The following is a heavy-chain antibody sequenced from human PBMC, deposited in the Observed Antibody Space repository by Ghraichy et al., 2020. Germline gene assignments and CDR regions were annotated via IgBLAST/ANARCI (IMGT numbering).Heavy chain of an antibody. Sequence: GGSLRLSCVASGPKIRNQAIHWVRQTPGKGLQWVALISDDGRRKSYADAVRGRFIISRDTSRSIFYLQLNTVRQDDTSVYFCVRGGRDENTGWYGGFDSWGQGSQVTVSS. D-gene: IGHD6-19*01. CDR1: GPKIRNQA. V-gene: IGHV3-30*16. CDR2: ISDDGRRK. CDR3: VRGGRDENTGWYGGFDS. J-gene: IGHJ5*01.